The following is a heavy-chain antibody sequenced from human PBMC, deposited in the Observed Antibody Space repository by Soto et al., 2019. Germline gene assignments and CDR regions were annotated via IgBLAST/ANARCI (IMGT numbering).Heavy chain of an antibody. J-gene: IGHJ5*02. CDR3: ARTTSPQLYDFWSGYSWFDP. V-gene: IGHV5-10-1*01. CDR1: GYSFTSYW. CDR2: IDPSDSYT. D-gene: IGHD3-3*01. Sequence: PGESLKISCKGSGYSFTSYWISWVRQMPGKGLEWMGRIDPSDSYTNYSPSFQGHVTISADKSISTAYLQWSSLKASDTATYYCARTTSPQLYDFWSGYSWFDPWGQGTLVTVSS.